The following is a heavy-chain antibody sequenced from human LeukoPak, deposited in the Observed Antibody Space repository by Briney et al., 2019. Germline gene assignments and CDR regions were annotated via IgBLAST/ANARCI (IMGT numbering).Heavy chain of an antibody. D-gene: IGHD6-19*01. V-gene: IGHV3-33*01. CDR3: ARVPGYSSGWYEDAFVI. CDR1: GFTFSSYG. CDR2: IWYDGSNK. J-gene: IGHJ3*02. Sequence: GGSLRLSCAASGFTFSSYGMHWVRQAPGKGLEWVAVIWYDGSNKYYADSVKGRFTISRDNSKNTLYLQMNSLRAEDTAVYYCARVPGYSSGWYEDAFVIWGQGTMVTVSS.